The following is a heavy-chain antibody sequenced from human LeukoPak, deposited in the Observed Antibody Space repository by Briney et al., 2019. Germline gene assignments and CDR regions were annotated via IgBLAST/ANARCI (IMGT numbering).Heavy chain of an antibody. J-gene: IGHJ3*02. Sequence: GGSLRLSCAASGFTFSTYAMHWVRQAPGKGLEWVAVISSDGSNRYFADSVKGRFTISRDNAKNTLYLQMNSLRAEDTAVYYCARDRGDSAAFDIWGQGTMVTVSS. V-gene: IGHV3-30-3*01. CDR2: ISSDGSNR. D-gene: IGHD2-21*02. CDR1: GFTFSTYA. CDR3: ARDRGDSAAFDI.